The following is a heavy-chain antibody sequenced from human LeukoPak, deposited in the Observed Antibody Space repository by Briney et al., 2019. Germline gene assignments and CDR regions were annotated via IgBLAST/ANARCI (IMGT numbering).Heavy chain of an antibody. CDR2: ISSSSSYI. CDR1: GFIFSDYA. D-gene: IGHD3-22*01. CDR3: ARVDHYYDSSGYLTLFDY. Sequence: PGGSLRLSCAASGFIFSDYAMNWVRQAPGKGLEWVSSISSSSSYIYYADSVKGRFTISRDNAKNSLYLQMNSLRAEDTAVYYCARVDHYYDSSGYLTLFDYWGQGTLVTVSS. J-gene: IGHJ4*02. V-gene: IGHV3-21*01.